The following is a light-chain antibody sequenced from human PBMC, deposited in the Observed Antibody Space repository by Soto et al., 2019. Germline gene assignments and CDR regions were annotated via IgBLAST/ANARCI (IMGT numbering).Light chain of an antibody. V-gene: IGKV1D-12*01. J-gene: IGKJ1*01. CDR1: KDISPS. Sequence: RVTQSPSSVSASVGDRVTITCQTSKDISPSVAWYQQKPGKAPNLLIFSASALHRGVPPRFSGSGSGTAFTLTVSSLQPEDFAIYYCQQADSFPWTFGQGTRVEIK. CDR3: QQADSFPWT. CDR2: SAS.